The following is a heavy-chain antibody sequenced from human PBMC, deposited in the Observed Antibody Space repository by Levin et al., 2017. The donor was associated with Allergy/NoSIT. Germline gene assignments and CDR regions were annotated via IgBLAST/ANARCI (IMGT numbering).Heavy chain of an antibody. CDR3: VSNGVVVVAATLGGFDP. V-gene: IGHV4-39*01. CDR1: GGSISSSSYY. J-gene: IGHJ5*02. CDR2: IYYSGST. D-gene: IGHD2-15*01. Sequence: SQTLSLTCTVSGGSISSSSYYWGWIRQPPGKGLEWIGSIYYSGSTYYNPSLKSRVTISVDTSKNQFSLKLSSVTAADTAVYYGVSNGVVVVAATLGGFDPWGQGTLVTVSS.